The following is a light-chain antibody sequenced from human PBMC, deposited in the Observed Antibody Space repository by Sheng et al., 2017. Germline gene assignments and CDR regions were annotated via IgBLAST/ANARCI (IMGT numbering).Light chain of an antibody. V-gene: IGKV1-39*01. Sequence: DIHLTQSPSALSASVGDRVTITCRASQLISSYLTWYQQKPGKAPEVLIYGASYLHRGVPSRFAGSFSGTDFILTINGLQPEDFATYYCQQTYGIPRTFGQGTKVGTK. CDR2: GAS. CDR3: QQTYGIPRT. J-gene: IGKJ2*01. CDR1: QLISSY.